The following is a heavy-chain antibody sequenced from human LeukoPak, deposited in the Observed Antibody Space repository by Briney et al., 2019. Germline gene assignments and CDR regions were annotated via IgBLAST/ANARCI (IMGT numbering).Heavy chain of an antibody. J-gene: IGHJ4*02. CDR1: GYTFTSYG. V-gene: IGHV1-18*01. Sequence: ASVKVSCKASGYTFTSYGISWVRQAPGQGLEWMGWISAYNGNTNYAQKLQGRVTMTTDTSTSTAYMELRSPRSDDTAVYYCARDLRYCSSTSCHQEGIDYWGQGTLVTVSS. CDR2: ISAYNGNT. D-gene: IGHD2-2*01. CDR3: ARDLRYCSSTSCHQEGIDY.